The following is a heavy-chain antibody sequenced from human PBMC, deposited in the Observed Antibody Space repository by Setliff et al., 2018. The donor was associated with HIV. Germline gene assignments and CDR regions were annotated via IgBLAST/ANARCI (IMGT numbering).Heavy chain of an antibody. D-gene: IGHD3-16*01. CDR2: LYPGDSDT. V-gene: IGHV5-51*01. Sequence: PGESLKISCRYYGYSFTSHWIGWVRQMPGKGLQWMGILYPGDSDTKYSPSFQGQVTISADRSISTVSLQWNSLKASDTAMYYCARQASWGYYFDYWGQGTLVTVS. CDR1: GYSFTSHW. CDR3: ARQASWGYYFDY. J-gene: IGHJ4*02.